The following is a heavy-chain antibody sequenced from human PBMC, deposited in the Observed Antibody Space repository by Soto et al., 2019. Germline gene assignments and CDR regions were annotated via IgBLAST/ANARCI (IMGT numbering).Heavy chain of an antibody. CDR2: IYPGDSDT. CDR3: ARADSRYCSSTSCYEGYYMGV. Sequence: PGESLKISCKGSGYSFTSYWIGWVRQMPGKGLEWMGIIYPGDSDTRYSPSFQGQVTISADKSISTAYLQWSSLKASDTAMYYCARADSRYCSSTSCYEGYYMGVWGKGTTVTVSS. J-gene: IGHJ6*03. V-gene: IGHV5-51*01. D-gene: IGHD2-2*01. CDR1: GYSFTSYW.